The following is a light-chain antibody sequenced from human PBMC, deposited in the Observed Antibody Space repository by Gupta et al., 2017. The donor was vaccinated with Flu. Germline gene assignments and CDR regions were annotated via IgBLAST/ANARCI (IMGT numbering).Light chain of an antibody. CDR2: YDS. Sequence: GMTARSTCGGNNIGSKSVHWYQQKPGQAPVLVIYYDSDRPSGIPERFSGSNSGNTATLTISRVEAGDEADYYCQVWDSSSDHPVFGGGTKLTVL. V-gene: IGLV3-21*04. CDR3: QVWDSSSDHPV. CDR1: NIGSKS. J-gene: IGLJ2*01.